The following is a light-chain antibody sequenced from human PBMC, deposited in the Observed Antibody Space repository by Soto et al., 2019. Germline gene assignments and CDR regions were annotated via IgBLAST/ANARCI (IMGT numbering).Light chain of an antibody. V-gene: IGKV3D-20*02. Sequence: EILLTQSPGTLSLSPGERATLSCRASQSVSSSYLAWYQQKPGQAPRLLIFDASNRAAGTPARFSGSGSGTDFTLTISSLEPEDFAVYYCQQRDNWTWTFGQGTKVDIK. CDR3: QQRDNWTWT. J-gene: IGKJ1*01. CDR1: QSVSSSY. CDR2: DAS.